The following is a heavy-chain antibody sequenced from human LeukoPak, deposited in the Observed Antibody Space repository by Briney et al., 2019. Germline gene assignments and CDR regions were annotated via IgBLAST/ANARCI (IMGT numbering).Heavy chain of an antibody. CDR3: AKYRAQLDNYYYMDV. CDR2: IYYSGST. J-gene: IGHJ6*03. D-gene: IGHD2-2*02. Sequence: GSLRLSCAASGFTFSSYWIHWVRHAPGKGLEWIGSIYYSGSTYYNPSLKSRVTISVDTSKNQFSLKLSSVTAADTAVYYCAKYRAQLDNYYYMDVWGKGTAVTVSS. CDR1: GFTFSSYW. V-gene: IGHV4-59*05.